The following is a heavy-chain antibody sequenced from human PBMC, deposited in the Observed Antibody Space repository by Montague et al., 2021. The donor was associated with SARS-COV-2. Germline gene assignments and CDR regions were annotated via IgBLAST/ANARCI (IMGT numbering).Heavy chain of an antibody. CDR3: ARVGGMIGGSTHIDY. J-gene: IGHJ4*02. CDR2: TYYSGST. Sequence: SDTLSLTCSVSGASMNSDYCNWVRQSPGKGLQWIGYTYYSGSTSYDPSLQSRLPMTVATSKNQFTLRLMSVTAADSAVYYCARVGGMIGGSTHIDYWGQGLPVTVSS. V-gene: IGHV4-59*07. CDR1: GASMNSDY. D-gene: IGHD2-2*01.